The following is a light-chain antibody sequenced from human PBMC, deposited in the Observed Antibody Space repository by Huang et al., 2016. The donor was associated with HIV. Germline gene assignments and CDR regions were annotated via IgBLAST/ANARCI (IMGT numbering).Light chain of an antibody. CDR3: QQYNKWPPYT. CDR2: GAS. CDR1: ESILRN. J-gene: IGKJ2*01. V-gene: IGKV3-15*01. Sequence: VMTQSTATLSVSPGERATLSCRASESILRNLAWYQQRPGQPPRRLIYGASVRLPGIPDRFRGSGSGTEFSLTISSLQSEDFAVYYCQQYNKWPPYTYGQGTKLEIK.